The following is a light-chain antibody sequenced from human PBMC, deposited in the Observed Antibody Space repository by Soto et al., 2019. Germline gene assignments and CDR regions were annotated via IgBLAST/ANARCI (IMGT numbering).Light chain of an antibody. CDR3: TSFAGSGSYV. Sequence: GSECSSRWLPNPCTETSSDVGGYNYVSWYQQHPGKAPKLIIFDVTNRPSGVSDRFSGSKSGSTASLTISGLQADDEADYYCTSFAGSGSYVFGTGTKVTVL. CDR1: SSDVGGYNY. J-gene: IGLJ1*01. V-gene: IGLV2-14*04. CDR2: DVT.